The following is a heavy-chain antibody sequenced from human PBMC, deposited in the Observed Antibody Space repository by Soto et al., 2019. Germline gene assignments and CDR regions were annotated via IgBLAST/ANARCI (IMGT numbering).Heavy chain of an antibody. V-gene: IGHV3-11*06. CDR1: GFTFSDYY. CDR2: ISSSGSHT. J-gene: IGHJ4*02. D-gene: IGHD3-16*01. Sequence: SLRLSCAASGFTFSDYYIHWIRQAPGKGLEWVSYISSSGSHTRYADSVKGRFTISRDNAKNSLYLQMSSLRAEDTAVYFCARGSSAYRMFDYWGQGTLVTVSS. CDR3: ARGSSAYRMFDY.